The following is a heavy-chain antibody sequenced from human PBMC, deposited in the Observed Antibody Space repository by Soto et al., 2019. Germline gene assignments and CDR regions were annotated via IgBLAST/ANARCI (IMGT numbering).Heavy chain of an antibody. CDR1: GGSISIYY. V-gene: IGHV4-59*08. D-gene: IGHD3-22*01. CDR2: IYYSGST. J-gene: IGHJ4*02. CDR3: ARGSLGVVISYFDY. Sequence: SETLSLTCTVSGGSISIYYWSWIGQRPGKGLEWIGYIYYSGSTNYNPSLKSRVTISVDTSKNQFSLKLSSVTAADTAVYYCARGSLGVVISYFDYWGQGTLVTVSS.